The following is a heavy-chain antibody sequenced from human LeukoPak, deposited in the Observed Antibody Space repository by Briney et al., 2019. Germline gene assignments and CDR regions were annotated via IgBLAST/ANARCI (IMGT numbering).Heavy chain of an antibody. Sequence: PSETLSLTCAVYGGSFSGYYWSWIRQPPGKGLEWIGEINHSGSTSYKSSLKSRVTISIDTSKNQFSLKLSSVTAADTAVYYCARLRAYNWFDPWGQGTLVTVSS. V-gene: IGHV4-34*01. CDR2: INHSGST. J-gene: IGHJ5*02. CDR1: GGSFSGYY. CDR3: ARLRAYNWFDP.